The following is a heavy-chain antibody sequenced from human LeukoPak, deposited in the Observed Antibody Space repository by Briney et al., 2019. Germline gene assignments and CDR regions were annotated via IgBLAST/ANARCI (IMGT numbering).Heavy chain of an antibody. Sequence: PGGSLRLSCVASGFTFNTYAMNWVRQAPGKGLEWVTYISSSSSTTYYADSVKGRFTISRDNSKNTLYLQMNSLRAEDTAVYFCARDRYYYDSSGYWGQINYYYYYGMDVWGQGTTVAVSS. V-gene: IGHV3-48*01. CDR1: GFTFNTYA. J-gene: IGHJ6*02. D-gene: IGHD3-22*01. CDR3: ARDRYYYDSSGYWGQINYYYYYGMDV. CDR2: ISSSSSTT.